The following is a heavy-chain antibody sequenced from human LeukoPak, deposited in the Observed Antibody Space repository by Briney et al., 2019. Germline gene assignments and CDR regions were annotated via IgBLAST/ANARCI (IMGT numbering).Heavy chain of an antibody. CDR1: GYSFTSYW. D-gene: IGHD2-21*02. Sequence: GESLKISCKGSGYSFTSYWIGWVRQMPGKGLEWMGIIYPGDSDTRYSPSFQGQVTISADKSISTAYLQWSSLKASDTAMYYCARPAAGRSRLLFTRREVLDFDYWGQGTLVTVSS. CDR3: ARPAAGRSRLLFTRREVLDFDY. J-gene: IGHJ4*02. CDR2: IYPGDSDT. V-gene: IGHV5-51*01.